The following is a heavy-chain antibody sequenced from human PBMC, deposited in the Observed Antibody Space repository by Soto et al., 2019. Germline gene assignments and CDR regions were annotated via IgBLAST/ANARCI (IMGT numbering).Heavy chain of an antibody. CDR2: IIPSLEAT. Sequence: QVQLVQSGAEVRKPGSSVKVSCRASGGTFSDFTVTWVRQAPGQGLEGMGGIIPSLEATKYAQTLQDRVTFTADESTSTVFMELSSLRSEDTAVYFCATSYCGNECQPNRAFYYFGWDVWGQGTTVTVSS. V-gene: IGHV1-69*01. CDR1: GGTFSDFT. D-gene: IGHD2-21*01. CDR3: ATSYCGNECQPNRAFYYFGWDV. J-gene: IGHJ6*02.